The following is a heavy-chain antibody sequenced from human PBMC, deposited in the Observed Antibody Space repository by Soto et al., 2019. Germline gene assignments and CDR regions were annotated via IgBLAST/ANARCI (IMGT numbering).Heavy chain of an antibody. Sequence: GGSLRLSCAASGFTFSSYGMHWVRQAPGKGLEWVAVISYDGSNKYYADSVKGRFTISRDNSKNTLYLQMNSLRAEDTAVYYCAKDIVVVPAAIPSVKNMVALDPVYYWGQGTLVTVSS. D-gene: IGHD2-2*01. CDR3: AKDIVVVPAAIPSVKNMVALDPVYY. CDR2: ISYDGSNK. J-gene: IGHJ4*01. V-gene: IGHV3-30*18. CDR1: GFTFSSYG.